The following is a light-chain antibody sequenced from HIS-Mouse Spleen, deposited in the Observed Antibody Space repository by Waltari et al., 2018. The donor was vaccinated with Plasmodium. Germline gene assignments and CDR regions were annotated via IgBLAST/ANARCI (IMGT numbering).Light chain of an antibody. J-gene: IGLJ2*01. CDR1: SSDVGGYHY. CDR2: EVS. V-gene: IGLV2-8*01. CDR3: SSYAGSNKLV. Sequence: QSALTQPPSASGSPGQSVTISCTGTSSDVGGYHYVSWYQQHPGNAPKLMVYEVSKRLSGVPDRLSGSKSGDTASLTVSGLQAEDEADYYCSSYAGSNKLVFGGGTKLTVL.